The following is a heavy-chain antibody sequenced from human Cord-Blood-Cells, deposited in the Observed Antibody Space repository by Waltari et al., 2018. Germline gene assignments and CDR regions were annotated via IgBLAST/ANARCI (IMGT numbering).Heavy chain of an antibody. V-gene: IGHV1-2*02. J-gene: IGHJ4*02. CDR3: AMGGGYSSSWY. Sequence: QVQLVQSGAEVKKPGASGKVPCKASGYTSTGHSMHWVRQAPGQGLEWMGWINPNRGGTNYAQKFQGRVTMTRDTSISTAYMELSRLRSDDTAVYYCAMGGGYSSSWYWGQGTLVTVSS. D-gene: IGHD6-13*01. CDR1: GYTSTGHS. CDR2: INPNRGGT.